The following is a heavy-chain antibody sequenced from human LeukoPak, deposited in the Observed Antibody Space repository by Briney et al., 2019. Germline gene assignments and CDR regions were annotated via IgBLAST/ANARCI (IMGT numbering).Heavy chain of an antibody. CDR2: MYNSGST. J-gene: IGHJ5*02. CDR3: ARGRPRIVVVPAAIRWFDP. D-gene: IGHD2-2*01. V-gene: IGHV4-59*12. Sequence: SETLSLTCTVSGGSISGSYWSWIRQPPGKGLEWIAYMYNSGSTNYNPSLKSRVTISVDTSKNQFSLKLSSVTAADTAVYYCARGRPRIVVVPAAIRWFDPWGQGTLVTVSS. CDR1: GGSISGSY.